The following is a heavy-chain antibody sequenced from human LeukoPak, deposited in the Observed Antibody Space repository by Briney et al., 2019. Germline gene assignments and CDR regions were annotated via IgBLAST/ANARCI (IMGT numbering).Heavy chain of an antibody. Sequence: GGSLRLSCAASGFTFSSYWMNWARQAPGEGLEWVASINHNGNVNYYVDSVKGRFTISRDNAKNSLYLQMSNLRAEDTAVYYCATVRGNYVWGSYRPYYFDYWGQGTLVTVSS. J-gene: IGHJ4*02. D-gene: IGHD3-16*02. CDR3: ATVRGNYVWGSYRPYYFDY. CDR1: GFTFSSYW. CDR2: INHNGNVN. V-gene: IGHV3-7*03.